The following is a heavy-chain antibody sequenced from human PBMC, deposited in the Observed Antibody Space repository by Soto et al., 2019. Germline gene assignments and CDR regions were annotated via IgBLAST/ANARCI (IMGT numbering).Heavy chain of an antibody. CDR1: GFPFSSYA. D-gene: IGHD2-21*01. V-gene: IGHV3-30-3*01. CDR3: ARSRGGDGYNPLDY. J-gene: IGHJ4*02. CDR2: NSYDGSNT. Sequence: QVQLVDSGGGVVQPGRSLRLSCAASGFPFSSYAIHWVRQAPGKGLEWVAFNSYDGSNTYYADSVRGRFSVSRDNSNNTLDLQMNSLRAEDTAVYYCARSRGGDGYNPLDYWGQGTLVTVSS.